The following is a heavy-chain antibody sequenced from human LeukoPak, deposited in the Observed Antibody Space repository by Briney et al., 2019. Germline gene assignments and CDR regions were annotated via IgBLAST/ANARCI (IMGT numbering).Heavy chain of an antibody. CDR2: IYTGDSDT. CDR1: GYSFTTSW. J-gene: IGHJ5*02. D-gene: IGHD2-2*03. Sequence: ESLKISCEGSGYSFTTSWIGWVRQMREKGLEWMGIIYTGDSDTRYSPFFQGQVTISDDKSISTAYLQWSSLKASDTAMYYCARWLGYCSSTTCYQPFDRGGQGTLVTVSS. V-gene: IGHV5-51*01. CDR3: ARWLGYCSSTTCYQPFDR.